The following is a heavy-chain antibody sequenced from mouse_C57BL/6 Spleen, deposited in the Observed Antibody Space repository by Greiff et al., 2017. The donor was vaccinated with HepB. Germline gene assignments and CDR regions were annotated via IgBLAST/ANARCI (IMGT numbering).Heavy chain of an antibody. CDR3: ARLWYGSSYPYFDY. D-gene: IGHD1-1*01. V-gene: IGHV5-12*01. Sequence: EVMLVESGGGLVQPGGSLKLSCAASGFTFSDYYMYWVRQTPEKRLEWVAYISNGGGSTYYPDTVKGRFTISRDNAKNTLYLQMSRLKSEDTAMYYCARLWYGSSYPYFDYWGQGTTLTVSS. CDR1: GFTFSDYY. CDR2: ISNGGGST. J-gene: IGHJ2*01.